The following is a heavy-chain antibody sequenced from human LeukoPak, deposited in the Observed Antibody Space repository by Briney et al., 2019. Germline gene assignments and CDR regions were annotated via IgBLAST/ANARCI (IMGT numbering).Heavy chain of an antibody. J-gene: IGHJ4*02. Sequence: GGSLRLSCAASGFTFSSYGMHWVRQAPGKGLEWVAVISYDGSNKHYADSVKGRFTISRDNSKNTLYLQMNSLRAEDTAVYYCAKDGPDYGDYVWGSYYFDYWGQGTLVTVSS. CDR2: ISYDGSNK. V-gene: IGHV3-30*18. CDR3: AKDGPDYGDYVWGSYYFDY. CDR1: GFTFSSYG. D-gene: IGHD4-17*01.